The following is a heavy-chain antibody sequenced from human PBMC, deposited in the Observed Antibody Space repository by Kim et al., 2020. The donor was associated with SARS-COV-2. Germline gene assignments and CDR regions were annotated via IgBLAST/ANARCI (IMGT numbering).Heavy chain of an antibody. J-gene: IGHJ4*02. CDR1: GGTFSSYA. Sequence: SVKVSCKASGGTFSSYAISWVRQAPGQGLEWMGGIIPIFGTANYAQKFQGRVTITADESTSTAYMELSSLRSEDTAVYYCVRLHLGELSLDLDYWGQGTLVTVSS. V-gene: IGHV1-69*13. CDR2: IIPIFGTA. CDR3: VRLHLGELSLDLDY. D-gene: IGHD3-16*02.